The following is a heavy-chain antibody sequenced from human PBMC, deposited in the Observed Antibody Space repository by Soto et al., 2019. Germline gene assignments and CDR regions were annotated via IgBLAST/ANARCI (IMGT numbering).Heavy chain of an antibody. J-gene: IGHJ4*02. V-gene: IGHV6-1*01. CDR1: GDSVSSNSAA. CDR2: TYYRSKWYN. CDR3: ARGTDSSFDY. D-gene: IGHD1-1*01. Sequence: SQTLSRTCAISGDSVSSNSAAWNWIRQSPARGLEWLGRTYYRSKWYNDYAVSMKSRISINPDTSENQFSLQLNSVTPEDTAVYYCARGTDSSFDYWGQGSLVTVSS.